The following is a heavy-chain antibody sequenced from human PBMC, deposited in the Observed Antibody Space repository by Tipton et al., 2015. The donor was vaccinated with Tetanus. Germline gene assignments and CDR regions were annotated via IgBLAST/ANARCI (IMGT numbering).Heavy chain of an antibody. D-gene: IGHD1-14*01. CDR2: ITPIFGTT. CDR3: ARAPNRISLAYDF. V-gene: IGHV1-69*01. Sequence: QLVQSGAEVKKPGSSVKVSCKASGGTFTNYALSWVRQAPGQGLEWVGGITPIFGTTNSAPKFQGRVTITADESTNTAYMELSSLRSEDTVVYFCARAPNRISLAYDFWGQGTQITVSS. CDR1: GGTFTNYA. J-gene: IGHJ4*02.